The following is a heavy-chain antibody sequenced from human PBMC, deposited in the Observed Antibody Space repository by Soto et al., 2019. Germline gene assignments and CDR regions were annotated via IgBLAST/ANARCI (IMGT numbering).Heavy chain of an antibody. CDR2: IDASGNT. V-gene: IGHV4-4*07. CDR1: VCSITTYY. D-gene: IGHD6-13*01. Sequence: PXETLSLTCTVSVCSITTYYWSWIRQPAGKGLDWIGRIDASGNTNYNPSLNSRVTMSIDTSKKQFSLKLTSVTAADTAIYYCARYSNNWFQTEGMDVWGQGTTVTVSS. J-gene: IGHJ6*02. CDR3: ARYSNNWFQTEGMDV.